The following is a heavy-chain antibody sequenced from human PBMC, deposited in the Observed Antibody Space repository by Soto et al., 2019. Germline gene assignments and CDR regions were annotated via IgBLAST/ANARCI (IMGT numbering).Heavy chain of an antibody. J-gene: IGHJ3*01. CDR3: ARVGRTRATVTTDAFDV. CDR1: GGSISGYY. CDR2: IYARGNT. Sequence: QVQLQESGPGLVKPSETLSLTCTVSGGSISGYYWSWIRQPAQKRLEWIGRIYARGNTTQNPSLKSRVTTAGDRSKNQFSLRLNSVTAADTAVYYCARVGRTRATVTTDAFDVWGQGTKVTVSS. V-gene: IGHV4-4*07. D-gene: IGHD4-17*01.